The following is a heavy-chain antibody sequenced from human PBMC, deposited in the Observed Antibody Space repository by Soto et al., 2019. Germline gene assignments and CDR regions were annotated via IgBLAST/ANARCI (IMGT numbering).Heavy chain of an antibody. CDR2: IIPILGIA. J-gene: IGHJ6*03. CDR3: ATWGVAASSSSYYYYMEV. D-gene: IGHD2-15*01. Sequence: SVKVSCKASGGTFSSYTISWVRQAPGQGLEWMGRIIPILGIANYAQKFQGRVTITAGKSTSTAYMELSSLRSEDTAVYYCATWGVAASSSSYYYYMEVWGKGTTVTVSS. V-gene: IGHV1-69*02. CDR1: GGTFSSYT.